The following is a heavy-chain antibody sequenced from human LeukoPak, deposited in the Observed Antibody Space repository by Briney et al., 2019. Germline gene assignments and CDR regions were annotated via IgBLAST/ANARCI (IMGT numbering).Heavy chain of an antibody. CDR3: ARDNRGYSYGGDYYYGMDV. J-gene: IGHJ6*02. D-gene: IGHD5-18*01. CDR1: GGSISSYY. V-gene: IGHV4-59*01. Sequence: PSETLSLTCTVSGGSISSYYWSWIRQPPGKGLEWIGYIYYSGSTNYNPSLKSRVTISVDTSKNQFSLKLSSVTAADTAVYYCARDNRGYSYGGDYYYGMDVWGQGTSVAVSS. CDR2: IYYSGST.